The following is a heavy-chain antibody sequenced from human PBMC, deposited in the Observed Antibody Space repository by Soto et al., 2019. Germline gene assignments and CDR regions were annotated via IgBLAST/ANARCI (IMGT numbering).Heavy chain of an antibody. CDR2: ITSKAYGGTT. D-gene: IGHD3-10*01. J-gene: IGHJ4*02. Sequence: GGSLRLSCTASGFNFGDYAMIWFRQAPGKGLEWVGFITSKAYGGTTEYAASVKGRFTISRDDSKSIAYLQMNSLKTDDTAVYYCSRVPPNNRGAPLDYWGQGTLVTVSS. CDR1: GFNFGDYA. CDR3: SRVPPNNRGAPLDY. V-gene: IGHV3-49*03.